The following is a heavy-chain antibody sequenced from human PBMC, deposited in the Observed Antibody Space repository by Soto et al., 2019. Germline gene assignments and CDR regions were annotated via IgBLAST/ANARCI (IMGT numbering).Heavy chain of an antibody. Sequence: QVQLVKSGAEEKTPGASVKVSCKASGYTFTDYAIHWVRQAPGQRLEWMGWINAGNGNTKSSQKFQGRVTITRDTSASTAYMELSSLRSEDTAVYYCARSAVSPFGGLIGPFDYWGQGNLVTVSS. CDR3: ARSAVSPFGGLIGPFDY. D-gene: IGHD3-16*02. CDR1: GYTFTDYA. V-gene: IGHV1-3*05. J-gene: IGHJ4*02. CDR2: INAGNGNT.